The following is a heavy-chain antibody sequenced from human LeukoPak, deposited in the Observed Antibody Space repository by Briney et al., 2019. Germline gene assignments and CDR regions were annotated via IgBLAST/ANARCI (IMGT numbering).Heavy chain of an antibody. CDR2: IRYDGSNK. CDR1: GFTFSSYG. V-gene: IGHV3-30*02. CDR3: AKEAQVIKGYFQH. D-gene: IGHD2/OR15-2a*01. J-gene: IGHJ1*01. Sequence: PGGSLRLSCTASGFTFSSYGIHWVRQAPGKGLEWVAFIRYDGSNKYYADSVKGRFTISRDNSKNTLYLQMNSLRAEDTAVYYCAKEAQVIKGYFQHWGQGTLVTVSS.